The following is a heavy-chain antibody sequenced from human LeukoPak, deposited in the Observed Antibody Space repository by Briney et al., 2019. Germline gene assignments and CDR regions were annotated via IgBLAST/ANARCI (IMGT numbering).Heavy chain of an antibody. Sequence: PGGSLRLSCAASGFTFSSYAMQWVRQAPGKGLEWVAVISYDGSNKYYADSVKGRFTISRDNSKNTLYLQMNSLRAEDTAVYYCARADATWDYYDSSGYWRPGAPFDYWGQGTLVTVSS. CDR3: ARADATWDYYDSSGYWRPGAPFDY. J-gene: IGHJ4*02. D-gene: IGHD3-22*01. CDR2: ISYDGSNK. CDR1: GFTFSSYA. V-gene: IGHV3-30-3*01.